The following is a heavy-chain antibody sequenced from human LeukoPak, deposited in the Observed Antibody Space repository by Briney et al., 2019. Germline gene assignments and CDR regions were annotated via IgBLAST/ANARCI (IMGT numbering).Heavy chain of an antibody. D-gene: IGHD6-19*01. Sequence: GGSLRLSCAASGFTFSSYGMHWVRQPPGKGLEWVAFIRYDGSHKYYADSVKGRFTISRDNSKNTLFLQMNSLRAEDTAVYYCAKDEQWLERFDYWGQGTLVTVSS. J-gene: IGHJ4*02. CDR1: GFTFSSYG. CDR2: IRYDGSHK. V-gene: IGHV3-30*02. CDR3: AKDEQWLERFDY.